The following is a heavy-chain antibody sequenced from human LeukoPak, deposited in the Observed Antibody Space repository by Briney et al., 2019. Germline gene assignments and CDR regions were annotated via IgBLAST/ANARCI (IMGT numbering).Heavy chain of an antibody. J-gene: IGHJ5*02. V-gene: IGHV3-23*01. Sequence: GGSLRLSCTTSGFTFGDFAMSWFRQAPGKGLEWVSSISGSGGSTYYADSVNGRFTISRENSKNTLYLQMNSLRAEDTAVYYCAKGGSGSYGWFDPWGQGTLVTVSS. CDR2: ISGSGGST. CDR3: AKGGSGSYGWFDP. CDR1: GFTFGDFA. D-gene: IGHD3-10*01.